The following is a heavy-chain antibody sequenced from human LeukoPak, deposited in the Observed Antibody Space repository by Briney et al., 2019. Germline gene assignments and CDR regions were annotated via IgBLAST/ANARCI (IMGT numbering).Heavy chain of an antibody. V-gene: IGHV1-46*01. Sequence: ASVKVSCKASGYTFSSYYLHWVRQAPGQGLEWMGVIKPSGGTTTYAQKFQGRVTMTRDTSTSTVYMEVNSLRPEDTAVYYCARDLPPAPWNGMDVWGQGTTVTVSS. D-gene: IGHD2-2*01. CDR3: ARDLPPAPWNGMDV. CDR2: IKPSGGTT. CDR1: GYTFSSYY. J-gene: IGHJ6*02.